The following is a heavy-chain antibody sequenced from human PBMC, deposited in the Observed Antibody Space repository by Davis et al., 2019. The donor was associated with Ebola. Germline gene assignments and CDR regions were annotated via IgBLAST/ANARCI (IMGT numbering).Heavy chain of an antibody. CDR1: VGTFSSYA. V-gene: IGHV1-69*04. CDR3: ARAVANWGYQRGTVGMDV. D-gene: IGHD7-27*01. CDR2: IIPILGIA. Sequence: SVKVSCKASVGTFSSYAISWVRQAPGQGLEWMGRIIPILGIANYAQKFQGRVTITADKSTSTAYMELSSLGSEDTAVYYCARAVANWGYQRGTVGMDVWGQGTTVTVSS. J-gene: IGHJ6*02.